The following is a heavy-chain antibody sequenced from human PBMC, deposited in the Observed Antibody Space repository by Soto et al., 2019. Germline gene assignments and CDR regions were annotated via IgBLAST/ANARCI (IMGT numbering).Heavy chain of an antibody. CDR1: GFTFSSYS. D-gene: IGHD2-15*01. CDR3: ASTWGGYCSGGSCYSDY. Sequence: EVQLVESGGGLVKPGGSLRLSCAASGFTFSSYSMNWVRQAPGKGLEWVSSISSSSSYIYYADSVKGRFTISRDNAKNSLYLQMNSVRAEDTAVYYCASTWGGYCSGGSCYSDYWGQGTLVTVSS. J-gene: IGHJ4*02. V-gene: IGHV3-21*01. CDR2: ISSSSSYI.